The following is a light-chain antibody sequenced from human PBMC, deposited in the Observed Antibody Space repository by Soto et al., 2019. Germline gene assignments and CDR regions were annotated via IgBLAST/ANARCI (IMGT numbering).Light chain of an antibody. J-gene: IGKJ1*01. Sequence: DIQMTQSPSSLSASVGDRVTITCRASQGISNYLAWYQQKPGKVPKLLIYAASTLQSGVPSRFSGSGYGTDFTLTISCLQSEDFATYYCQQYYSYPRFGQGTKV. CDR2: AAS. CDR1: QGISNY. V-gene: IGKV1-27*01. CDR3: QQYYSYPR.